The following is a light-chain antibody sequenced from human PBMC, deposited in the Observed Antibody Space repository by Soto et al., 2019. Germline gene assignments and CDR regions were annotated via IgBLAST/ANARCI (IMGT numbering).Light chain of an antibody. CDR1: QSVNSNY. Sequence: EIVLTQSPGTLSLSPGERATLSCRASQSVNSNYLAWYQRKPGQAPRLLIYGASNRATDIPYRFSASGTGTDFTLTITRLEAEEGAVYYCQQYDSTPPTFGQGTKVEVK. CDR2: GAS. CDR3: QQYDSTPPT. V-gene: IGKV3-20*01. J-gene: IGKJ1*01.